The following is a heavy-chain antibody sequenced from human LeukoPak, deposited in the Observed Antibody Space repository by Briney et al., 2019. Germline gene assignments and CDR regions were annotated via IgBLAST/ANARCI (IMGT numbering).Heavy chain of an antibody. D-gene: IGHD2-2*01. CDR1: GGSISSGDCY. CDR2: IYYSGST. CDR3: ALVPAATSGAFDI. V-gene: IGHV4-30-4*08. J-gene: IGHJ3*02. Sequence: PSETLSLTCTVSGGSISSGDCYWSWIRQPAGKGLQWIGYIYYSGSTYYNPSLKSRVTISVDTSKNQFSLKLSSVTAADTAVYYCALVPAATSGAFDIWGQGTMVTVSS.